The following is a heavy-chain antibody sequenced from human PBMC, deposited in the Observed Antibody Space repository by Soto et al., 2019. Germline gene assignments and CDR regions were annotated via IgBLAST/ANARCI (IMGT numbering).Heavy chain of an antibody. Sequence: PGGSLRLSCAASGFTFSSYAMSWVRQAPGKGLEWVSAISGSGGSTYYADSVKGRFTISRDNSKNTLYLQMNSLRAEDTAVYYCAKNGPVAGTGHPEDYYYGMDVWGQGTTVTVSS. CDR2: ISGSGGST. J-gene: IGHJ6*02. D-gene: IGHD6-19*01. V-gene: IGHV3-23*01. CDR3: AKNGPVAGTGHPEDYYYGMDV. CDR1: GFTFSSYA.